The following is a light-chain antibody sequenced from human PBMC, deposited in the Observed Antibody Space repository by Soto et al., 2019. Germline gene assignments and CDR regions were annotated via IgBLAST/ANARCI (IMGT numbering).Light chain of an antibody. Sequence: ELVLTQSPVTLSLSPGERATLSCRASQSVSSSYLAWYQQKPGRAPRLLIYGASSRATDIPDRFSGSGSGTDFTLTISRLEPVDSAVYYCQKYGSSPTTCGQGTTGAIK. CDR3: QKYGSSPTT. CDR1: QSVSSSY. CDR2: GAS. J-gene: IGKJ1*01. V-gene: IGKV3-20*01.